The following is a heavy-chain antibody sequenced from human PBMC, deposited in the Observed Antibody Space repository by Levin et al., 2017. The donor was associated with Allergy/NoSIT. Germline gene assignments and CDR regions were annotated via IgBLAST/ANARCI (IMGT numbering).Heavy chain of an antibody. Sequence: SLRLSCAASGFTFSSYAMSWVRQAPGKGLEWFSSLLFLFFLPSSSSSFKGRFTISRDNSKNTLYLQMNSLRAEDTAVYYCAKEIAVAGDYYDYGMDVWGQGTTVTVSS. CDR1: GFTFSSYA. V-gene: IGHV3-23*01. CDR3: AKEIAVAGDYYDYGMDV. CDR2: LLFLFFLP. D-gene: IGHD6-19*01. J-gene: IGHJ6*02.